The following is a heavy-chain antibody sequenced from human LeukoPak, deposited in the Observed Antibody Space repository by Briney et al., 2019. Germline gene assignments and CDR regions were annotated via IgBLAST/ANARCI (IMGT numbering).Heavy chain of an antibody. V-gene: IGHV1-3*01. CDR1: GYTFTRYT. CDR2: INPGNGNT. CDR3: ARGAGNSWFDD. J-gene: IGHJ4*02. D-gene: IGHD6-13*01. Sequence: ASVTVSCTASGYTFTRYTIHWVSQAPGQRLEWMGWINPGNGNTQCSQNFQGRVTMTRDTSATTAYMELSSLDSEDTAVYYCARGAGNSWFDDWGQGTLVTVSS.